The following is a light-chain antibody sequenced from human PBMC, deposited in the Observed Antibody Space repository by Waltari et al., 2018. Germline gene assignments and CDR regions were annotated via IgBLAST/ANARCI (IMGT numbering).Light chain of an antibody. CDR2: EVT. CDR3: CSYTTTTTLV. V-gene: IGLV2-14*01. J-gene: IGLJ1*01. Sequence: QSAPTQPASVSASPGQSITIPCTGTRNDFGSYGYLPWSPQYPGQAPELLIYEVTHRPSGVSDRFSGSRSGSTASLTISGLQTEDEANYFCCSYTTTTTLVFGTGTKVIVL. CDR1: RNDFGSYGY.